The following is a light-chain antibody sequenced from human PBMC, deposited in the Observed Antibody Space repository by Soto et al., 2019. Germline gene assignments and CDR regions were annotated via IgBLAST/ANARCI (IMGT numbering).Light chain of an antibody. J-gene: IGKJ1*01. Sequence: DIQLAQSPSTLSASVGDRITSTCRATQSINWLAWYQQKPGKAPYLLIFEASRLESGVPSRFSGSGSGTEFTLTISSLQPDDFGTYYCQHYDTYSPMWTFGQGTKVDVK. CDR3: QHYDTYSPMWT. V-gene: IGKV1-5*03. CDR2: EAS. CDR1: QSINW.